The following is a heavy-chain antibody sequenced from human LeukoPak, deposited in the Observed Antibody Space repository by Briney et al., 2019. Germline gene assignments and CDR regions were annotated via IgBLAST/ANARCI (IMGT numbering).Heavy chain of an antibody. J-gene: IGHJ3*02. CDR3: ARHTGGYYGSGSYSPDAFDI. CDR1: GGSISSGDYY. Sequence: PSETLSLTCTVSGGSISSGDYYWSWIRQPPGKGLEWIGYIYYSGSTYYNPSLKSRVTISVDTSKNQFSLKLSSVTAADTAVYYCARHTGGYYGSGSYSPDAFDIWGQGTMVTVSS. D-gene: IGHD3-10*01. V-gene: IGHV4-30-4*01. CDR2: IYYSGST.